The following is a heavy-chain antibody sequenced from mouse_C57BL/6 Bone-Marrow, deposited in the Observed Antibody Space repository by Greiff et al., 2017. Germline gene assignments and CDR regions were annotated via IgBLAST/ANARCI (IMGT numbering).Heavy chain of an antibody. V-gene: IGHV1-81*01. D-gene: IGHD3-1*01. J-gene: IGHJ4*01. CDR1: GYTFTSYG. CDR3: ASTGTSYAMDY. Sequence: VQLQQSGAELARPGASVKLSCKASGYTFTSYGISWVKQRTGQGLEWIGEIYPRSGNTYYNEKLKGKATLTADKSSSTAYMELHSLTAEDSAVYFCASTGTSYAMDYWGQGTSVTVSS. CDR2: IYPRSGNT.